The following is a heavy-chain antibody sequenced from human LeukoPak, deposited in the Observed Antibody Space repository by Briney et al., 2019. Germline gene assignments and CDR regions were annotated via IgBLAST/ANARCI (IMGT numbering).Heavy chain of an antibody. CDR3: ARAGAYSGSYGY. J-gene: IGHJ4*02. Sequence: ASVKVSCKASGYTFTSYYIHWVRQAPTQGLEWMGIINPSGGSTTYAQRFRGRVTMTRDKSTGTVYMELSSLRSEDTGVYYCARAGAYSGSYGYWGQGTLITVSS. CDR1: GYTFTSYY. CDR2: INPSGGST. V-gene: IGHV1-46*01. D-gene: IGHD1-26*01.